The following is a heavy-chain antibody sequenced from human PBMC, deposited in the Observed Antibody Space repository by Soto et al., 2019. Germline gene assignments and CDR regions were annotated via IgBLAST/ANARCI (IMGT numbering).Heavy chain of an antibody. V-gene: IGHV4-31*03. CDR1: GGSISSGGYY. Sequence: SSETLSLTCTVSGGSISSGGYYWSWIRQHPGKGLEWIGYIYYSGSTYYNPSLKSRVTISVDTSKNQFSLKLSSVTAADTAVYYCARGEEDPYSPSYYYYGMDVWGQGTTVTVSS. CDR2: IYYSGST. J-gene: IGHJ6*02. D-gene: IGHD4-4*01. CDR3: ARGEEDPYSPSYYYYGMDV.